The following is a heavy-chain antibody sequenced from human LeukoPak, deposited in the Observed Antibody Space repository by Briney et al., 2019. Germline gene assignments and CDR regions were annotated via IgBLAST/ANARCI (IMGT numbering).Heavy chain of an antibody. CDR2: ISAYNGNT. J-gene: IGHJ4*02. CDR3: ARDPVDGYYYFDY. V-gene: IGHV1-18*01. D-gene: IGHD5-24*01. Sequence: GASVKVSCKASGYTFTSYGISWVRQAPGQGLEWMGWISAYNGNTNYAQKLQGRVTMTRDTSISTAYFELTSLRSDDTAIYYCARDPVDGYYYFDYWGQGTLVTVSS. CDR1: GYTFTSYG.